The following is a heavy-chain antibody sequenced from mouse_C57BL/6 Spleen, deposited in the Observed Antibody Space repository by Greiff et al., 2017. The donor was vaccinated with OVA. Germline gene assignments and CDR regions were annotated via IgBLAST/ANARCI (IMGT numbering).Heavy chain of an antibody. CDR1: GFNIKNTY. V-gene: IGHV14-3*01. J-gene: IGHJ1*03. CDR2: IDPANGNT. D-gene: IGHD2-4*01. Sequence: DVQLVESVAELVRPGASVKLSCTASGFNIKNTYMHWVKQRPEQGLEWIGRIDPANGNTKYAPKFQGKATITADTSSNTAYLQLSSLTSEDTAIYYCARSRYYDYDGDWYFDVWGTGTTVTVSS. CDR3: ARSRYYDYDGDWYFDV.